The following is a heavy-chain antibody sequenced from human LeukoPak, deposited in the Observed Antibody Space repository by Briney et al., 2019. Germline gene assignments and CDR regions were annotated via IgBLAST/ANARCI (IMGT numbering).Heavy chain of an antibody. V-gene: IGHV3-53*05. J-gene: IGHJ4*02. CDR1: GFTVSSNY. D-gene: IGHD2-15*01. Sequence: GSLRLSCAASGFTVSSNYMSWVRQAPGKGLEWVSVIYSGGSTYYADSVKGRFTISRDNSKNTLYLQMNSLRTEDTAVYSCARGGGDIATPPDYWGQGTLVTVSS. CDR2: IYSGGST. CDR3: ARGGGDIATPPDY.